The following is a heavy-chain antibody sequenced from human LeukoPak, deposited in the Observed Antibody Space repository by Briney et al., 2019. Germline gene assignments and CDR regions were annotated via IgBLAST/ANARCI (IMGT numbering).Heavy chain of an antibody. CDR3: AKVRWGSDNALVS. D-gene: IGHD3-16*01. CDR1: GFPFSDYG. Sequence: GGSLRLSCAASGFPFSDYGMYWVRQAPGKGLEWLAVISHDGSNKYYADSVKGRITISRDNSMNTLYLQMNSLRAEDTAVYYCAKVRWGSDNALVSWGQGTLVTGSS. CDR2: ISHDGSNK. V-gene: IGHV3-30*18. J-gene: IGHJ4*02.